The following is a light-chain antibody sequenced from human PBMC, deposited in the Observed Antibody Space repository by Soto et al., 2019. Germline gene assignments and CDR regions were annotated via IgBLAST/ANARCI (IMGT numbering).Light chain of an antibody. CDR2: GAS. CDR1: QSISTY. J-gene: IGKJ2*01. CDR3: QQSYTTLYT. V-gene: IGKV1-39*01. Sequence: IQMTQSPSSLSASVGDRVTITCRASQSISTYVNWYQQKPGKAPKLLIYGASNLHSGVPSRFSGSGSGTPFTLTISSLRPEDFAAYYCQQSYTTLYTFGQGTKLALK.